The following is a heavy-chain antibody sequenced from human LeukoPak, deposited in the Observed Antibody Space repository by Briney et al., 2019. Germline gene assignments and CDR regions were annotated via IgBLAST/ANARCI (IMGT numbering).Heavy chain of an antibody. CDR3: ARVQSGSGSYGVWDY. J-gene: IGHJ4*02. V-gene: IGHV1-18*01. CDR1: GYTFTSYG. Sequence: ASVKVSCKASGYTFTSYGISWVRQAPGQGLEWMGWISAYNGNTNYAQKLQGRVTMTTDTSTSTAYMELRSLRSDGTAVYYCARVQSGSGSYGVWDYWGQGTLVTVSS. D-gene: IGHD3-10*01. CDR2: ISAYNGNT.